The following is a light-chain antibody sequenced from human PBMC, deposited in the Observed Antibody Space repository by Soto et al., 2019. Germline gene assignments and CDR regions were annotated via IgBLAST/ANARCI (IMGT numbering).Light chain of an antibody. CDR3: QHFGNSLST. Sequence: EIVLTQSPGTLSLSPGEGATLSCRASQSVSSSYLAWYQQNPGQAPRLLIYGASSRATGIPDRFSGSGSGTDFTLTISRLEPEDFAVYYCQHFGNSLSTFGQGTKLDIK. J-gene: IGKJ2*02. V-gene: IGKV3-20*01. CDR2: GAS. CDR1: QSVSSSY.